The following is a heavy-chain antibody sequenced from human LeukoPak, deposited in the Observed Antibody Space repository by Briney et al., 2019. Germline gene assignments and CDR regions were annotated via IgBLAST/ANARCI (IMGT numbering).Heavy chain of an antibody. CDR2: ISGSGGST. D-gene: IGHD3-22*01. Sequence: PGGSLRLSCAASGFTFSSYAMSWVRQAPGKGLEWVSAISGSGGSTYYADSVKGRFTISRDNSKNTLYLQMNSLRAEDTAVYYCAKDPDSSGYYSNWFDPWGQGTLVTVSS. CDR3: AKDPDSSGYYSNWFDP. J-gene: IGHJ5*02. V-gene: IGHV3-23*01. CDR1: GFTFSSYA.